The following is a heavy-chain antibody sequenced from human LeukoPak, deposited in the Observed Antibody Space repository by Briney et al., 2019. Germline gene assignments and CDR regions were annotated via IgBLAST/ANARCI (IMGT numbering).Heavy chain of an antibody. CDR2: INPSGTT. D-gene: IGHD1-7*01. CDR3: AKCSETGTTRWFDP. Sequence: ASVKVSCKASGYTFTSYCLHWVRQAPGQGLEWMGLINPSGTTTYAQNFQGRVTMTRDTSESTAYMELSSLRSDDTAVYYCAKCSETGTTRWFDPWGQGTLVTVSS. J-gene: IGHJ5*02. V-gene: IGHV1-46*01. CDR1: GYTFTSYC.